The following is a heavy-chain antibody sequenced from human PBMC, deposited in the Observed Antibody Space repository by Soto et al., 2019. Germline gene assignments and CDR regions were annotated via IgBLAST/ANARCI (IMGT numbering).Heavy chain of an antibody. CDR3: ARIQSPGSGSYFDY. CDR1: GFSLSTSGMR. CDR2: IDWDDDK. Sequence: SGPTLVNPTQTLTLTCTFSGFSLSTSGMRVSWIRQPPGKALEWLARIDWDDDKFYSTSLKTRLTISKDTSKNQVVLTMTNMDPVDTSTYYCARIQSPGSGSYFDYWGQGTQVTVSS. V-gene: IGHV2-70*04. J-gene: IGHJ4*02. D-gene: IGHD3-10*01.